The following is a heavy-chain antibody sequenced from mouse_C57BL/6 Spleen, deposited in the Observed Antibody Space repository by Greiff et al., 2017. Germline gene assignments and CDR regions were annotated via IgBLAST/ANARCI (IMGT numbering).Heavy chain of an antibody. V-gene: IGHV1-76*01. CDR2: IYPGSGNT. Sequence: QVQLQQSGAELVRPGASVKLSCKASGYTFTDYYINWVKQRPGQGLEWIARIYPGSGNTYYNEKFKGKATLTAEKSSSTAYMQLSSLTSEDSAVYFCATYGYGEVGVYFDYWGQGTTLTVSS. J-gene: IGHJ2*01. CDR3: ATYGYGEVGVYFDY. D-gene: IGHD2-2*01. CDR1: GYTFTDYY.